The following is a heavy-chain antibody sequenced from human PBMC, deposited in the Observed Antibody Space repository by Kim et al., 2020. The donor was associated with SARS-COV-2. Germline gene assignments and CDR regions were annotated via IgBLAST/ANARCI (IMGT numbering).Heavy chain of an antibody. V-gene: IGHV1-18*01. CDR3: ARARIAAPGPHYYGMDV. CDR1: GYTFTSYG. Sequence: ASVKVSCKASGYTFTSYGISWVRQAPGQGLEWMGWISAYNGNTNYAQKLQGRVTMTTDTSTSTAYMELRSLRSDDTAVYYCARARIAAPGPHYYGMDVWGQGTTVTVSS. D-gene: IGHD6-13*01. J-gene: IGHJ6*02. CDR2: ISAYNGNT.